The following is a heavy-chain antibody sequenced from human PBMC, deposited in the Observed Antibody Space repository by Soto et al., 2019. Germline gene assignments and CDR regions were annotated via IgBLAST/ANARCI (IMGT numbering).Heavy chain of an antibody. CDR3: ARAMGLGYCSSISCSSFDI. Sequence: QVQLQESGPGLVKPSETLSLTCTVSGGSISTYYWSWIRQPPGKELEWIGYIYYSGSTIYNPSLKSRVTISVDTSKHHFSLKLSSVTAADTAVYYCARAMGLGYCSSISCSSFDIWGQGTMVTVSS. CDR1: GGSISTYY. V-gene: IGHV4-59*01. D-gene: IGHD2-2*01. J-gene: IGHJ3*02. CDR2: IYYSGST.